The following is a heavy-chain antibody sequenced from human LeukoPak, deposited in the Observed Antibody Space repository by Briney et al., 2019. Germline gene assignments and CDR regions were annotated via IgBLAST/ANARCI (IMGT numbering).Heavy chain of an antibody. CDR3: AKDDRPANEYRSNYYVPGFGP. Sequence: ASVKVSCKASGYTFTGYYMHWVRQAPGQGLEWMGWINPNSGDTDYAQKFQGRVTMTRDTSITAAYMELSGLRSDDTAVYYCAKDDRPANEYRSNYYVPGFGPWGQGTLVTVSS. J-gene: IGHJ5*02. CDR2: INPNSGDT. V-gene: IGHV1-2*02. CDR1: GYTFTGYY. D-gene: IGHD1-26*01.